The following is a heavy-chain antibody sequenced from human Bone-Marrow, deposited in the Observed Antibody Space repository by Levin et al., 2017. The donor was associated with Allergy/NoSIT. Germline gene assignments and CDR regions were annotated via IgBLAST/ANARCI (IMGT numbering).Heavy chain of an antibody. V-gene: IGHV3-15*07. J-gene: IGHJ5*02. CDR1: DSTFGDAW. D-gene: IGHD2-15*01. CDR2: IKNKAAGETT. CDR3: TTEWPQWGSS. Sequence: TTGGSLRLSCAASDSTFGDAWMNWVRQATGKGLEWVGRIKNKAAGETTDYGAPVKDRFTISRDDSKNTLYLQMNSLKTEDTAVYFCTTEWPQWGSSWGQGTLVTVSS.